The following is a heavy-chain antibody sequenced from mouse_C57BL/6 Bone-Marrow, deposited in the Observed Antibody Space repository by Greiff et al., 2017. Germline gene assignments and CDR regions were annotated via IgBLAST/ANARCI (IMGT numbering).Heavy chain of an antibody. CDR1: GYTFTTYP. J-gene: IGHJ2*01. V-gene: IGHV1-47*01. Sequence: QVHVKQSGAELVKPGASVKMSCKASGYTFTTYPIEWMKQNHGKSLEWIGNFHPYNDDTKYNEKFKGKATLTVEKSSSTVYLKLSRLTSDDSAVYCCARGSNYGGDYFDYWGQGTTLTVSS. CDR2: FHPYNDDT. CDR3: ARGSNYGGDYFDY. D-gene: IGHD2-5*01.